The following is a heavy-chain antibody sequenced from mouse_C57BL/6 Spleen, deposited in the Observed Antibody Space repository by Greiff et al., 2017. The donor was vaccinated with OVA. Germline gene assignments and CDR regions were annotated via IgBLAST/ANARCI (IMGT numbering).Heavy chain of an antibody. J-gene: IGHJ2*01. CDR2: INPSTGGT. CDR3: ARTALTFDY. D-gene: IGHD4-1*01. CDR1: GYSFTGYY. V-gene: IGHV1-42*01. Sequence: VQLQQSGPELVKPGASVKISCKASGYSFTGYYMNWVKQSPEKSLEWIGEINPSTGGTTYNQKFKAKATLTVGKSSSTAYMQLKSLTSEDSAVYYCARTALTFDYWGQGTTLTVSS.